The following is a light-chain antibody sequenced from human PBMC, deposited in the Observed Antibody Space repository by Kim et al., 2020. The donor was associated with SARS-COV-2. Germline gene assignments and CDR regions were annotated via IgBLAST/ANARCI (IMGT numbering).Light chain of an antibody. CDR3: QQYYNWPRT. CDR1: QSISST. Sequence: EIVMTQSPATLSVSPGQRVTLSCRASQSISSTLAWYQQKPGQAPRLLIYEASTRATGTPARFSGSGSGTEFTLTLSGLQPEDFAVYYCQQYYNWPRTFGQGTKVDI. CDR2: EAS. J-gene: IGKJ1*01. V-gene: IGKV3D-15*01.